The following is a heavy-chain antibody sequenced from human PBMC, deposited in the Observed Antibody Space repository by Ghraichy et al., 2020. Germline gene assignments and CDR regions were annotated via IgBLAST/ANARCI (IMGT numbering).Heavy chain of an antibody. J-gene: IGHJ4*02. CDR3: ARHGYCSAGSCSSHFDY. D-gene: IGHD2-15*01. CDR2: IYYSGST. V-gene: IGHV4-39*01. Sequence: SETLSLTCTVSGGSISSSSYYWGWIRQPPGKGLEWIGSIYYSGSTYYNPSLKSRVTISVDTSKNQFSLKLSSVTAADTAVYYCARHGYCSAGSCSSHFDYWGQGTLVTVSS. CDR1: GGSISSSSYY.